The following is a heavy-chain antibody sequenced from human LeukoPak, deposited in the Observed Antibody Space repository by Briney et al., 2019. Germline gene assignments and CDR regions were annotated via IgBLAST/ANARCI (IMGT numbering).Heavy chain of an antibody. Sequence: SVKVSCKASGGTFSSYAISWVRQAPGQGLEWMGRIIPILGIANYAQKFQGRVTITADKSTSTAYMELSRLRSDDTAVYYCARSIFGGYYFNYWGQGTLVTVSS. CDR3: ARSIFGGYYFNY. V-gene: IGHV1-69*04. D-gene: IGHD3-3*02. J-gene: IGHJ4*02. CDR2: IIPILGIA. CDR1: GGTFSSYA.